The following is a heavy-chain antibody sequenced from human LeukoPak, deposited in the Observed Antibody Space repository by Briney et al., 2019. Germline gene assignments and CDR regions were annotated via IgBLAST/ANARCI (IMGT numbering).Heavy chain of an antibody. D-gene: IGHD3-10*01. CDR3: AKSVYHSGNY. CDR1: GFTISTYG. J-gene: IGHJ4*02. V-gene: IGHV3-23*01. CDR2: ISGDTT. Sequence: PGRSLRLSCAASGFTISTYGMSWVRQAPGKGLEWVSSISGDTTYYPDSVKGRFTISRDNSKNTASLQMNSLRAEDTAVYYCAKSVYHSGNYWGQGTLV.